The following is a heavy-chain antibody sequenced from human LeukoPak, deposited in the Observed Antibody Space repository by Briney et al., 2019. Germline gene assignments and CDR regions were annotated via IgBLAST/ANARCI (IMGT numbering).Heavy chain of an antibody. D-gene: IGHD3-3*01. CDR2: IYSGGST. Sequence: GGSLRLSCAASGFTVSSNYMSWVRQAPGKGLEWVSVIYSGGSTYYADSVKGRFTVSRDNAKNSLYLQMNSLRAEDTAVYYCASGGFWSGYRPSYYYYYGMDVWGQGTTVTVSS. CDR3: ASGGFWSGYRPSYYYYYGMDV. V-gene: IGHV3-53*01. CDR1: GFTVSSNY. J-gene: IGHJ6*02.